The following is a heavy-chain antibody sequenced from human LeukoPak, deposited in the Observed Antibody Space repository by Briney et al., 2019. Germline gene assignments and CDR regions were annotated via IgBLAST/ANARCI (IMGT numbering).Heavy chain of an antibody. J-gene: IGHJ4*02. V-gene: IGHV3-15*01. D-gene: IGHD5-18*01. CDR2: IKSKTDGGTT. CDR3: TTNSYGDYFDY. Sequence: GGSLRLSCAASGFTFSNAWMSWVRQAPEKGLEWVGRIKSKTDGGTTDYAAPVKGRFTISRDDSKNTLYLQMNSLKTEDTAVYYCTTNSYGDYFDYWGQGTLVTVSS. CDR1: GFTFSNAW.